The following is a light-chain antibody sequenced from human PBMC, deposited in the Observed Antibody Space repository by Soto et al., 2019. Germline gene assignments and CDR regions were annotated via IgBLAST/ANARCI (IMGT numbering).Light chain of an antibody. CDR3: QQRRYWPVT. J-gene: IGKJ1*01. CDR2: DAS. Sequence: EIVLTQSPAILSMSPGEKNTLSCRASQSVSSYFAWYQQKPGQAPRLLIYDASNRATGVPARFSGGGSGTDFTLTISSLEPEDFAVYYCQQRRYWPVTFGQGTKVDIK. CDR1: QSVSSY. V-gene: IGKV3-11*01.